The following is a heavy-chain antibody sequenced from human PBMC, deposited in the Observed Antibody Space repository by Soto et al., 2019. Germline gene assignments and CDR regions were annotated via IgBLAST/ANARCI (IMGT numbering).Heavy chain of an antibody. J-gene: IGHJ6*02. Sequence: GGSLRLSCTASGFTFGDYAMSWFRQAPGKGLEWVGFIRSKAYGGTTEYAASVKGRFTISRDDSKSIAYLQMNSLKTEDTAVYYCTGYCSGGSCYATLYYYYGMDVWGQGTTVTVSS. CDR3: TGYCSGGSCYATLYYYYGMDV. CDR1: GFTFGDYA. V-gene: IGHV3-49*03. D-gene: IGHD2-15*01. CDR2: IRSKAYGGTT.